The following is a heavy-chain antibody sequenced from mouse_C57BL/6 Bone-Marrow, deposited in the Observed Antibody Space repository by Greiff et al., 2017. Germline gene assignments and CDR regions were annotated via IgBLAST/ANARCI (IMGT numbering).Heavy chain of an antibody. Sequence: QVQLQQSGAELVRPGTSEKVSCKASGYAFTNYMIEWVKQRPGQGLEWIGVINPGSGGTNYNEKFKGKATLTADKSSSTAYMQLSSLTSEDSAVYFCAIRWAYWGQGTLVTVSA. CDR2: INPGSGGT. J-gene: IGHJ3*01. CDR3: AIRWAY. V-gene: IGHV1-54*01. CDR1: GYAFTNYM. D-gene: IGHD1-1*02.